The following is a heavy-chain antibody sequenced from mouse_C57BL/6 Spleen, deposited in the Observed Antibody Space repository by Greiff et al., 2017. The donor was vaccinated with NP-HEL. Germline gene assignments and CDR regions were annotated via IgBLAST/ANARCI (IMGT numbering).Heavy chain of an antibody. D-gene: IGHD1-1*01. CDR2: IYPGSGST. CDR3: ARVKEAVVATGAMDS. J-gene: IGHJ4*01. Sequence: PGASVKMSCKASGYTFTSYWINWVKQRPGQGIEWIGDIYPGSGSTNYNEKFKSQATLTVDTSSSTAYMQPSSLTSEDSAVYYCARVKEAVVATGAMDSWVQGTSVTVSS. CDR1: GYTFTSYW. V-gene: IGHV1-55*01.